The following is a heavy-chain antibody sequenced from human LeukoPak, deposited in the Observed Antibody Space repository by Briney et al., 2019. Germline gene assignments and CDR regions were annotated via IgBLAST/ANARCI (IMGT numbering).Heavy chain of an antibody. V-gene: IGHV1-2*02. Sequence: ASVKVSCKASGYTFTGYYMHWVRQAPGQGLEWMGWINPNSGGTNYAQRFQGRVTMTRDTSISTAYMELSRLRSDDTAVYYCARMPLSYYDILTGYYGVLDYWGQGTLVTVSS. CDR3: ARMPLSYYDILTGYYGVLDY. CDR1: GYTFTGYY. D-gene: IGHD3-9*01. CDR2: INPNSGGT. J-gene: IGHJ4*02.